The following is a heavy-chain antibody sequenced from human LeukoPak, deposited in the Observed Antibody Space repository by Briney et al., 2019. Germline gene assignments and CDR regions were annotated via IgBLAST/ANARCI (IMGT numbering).Heavy chain of an antibody. V-gene: IGHV4-59*01. Sequence: PSETLSLTCTVSGGSISSYYWSWIRQPPGKGLEWIGYIYYSGSTNYNPSLKSRVTISVDTSKNQFSLKLSSVTAADTAVYYCAIRGGVPAFDIWGQGTMVTVSS. J-gene: IGHJ3*02. CDR3: AIRGGVPAFDI. D-gene: IGHD3-16*01. CDR1: GGSISSYY. CDR2: IYYSGST.